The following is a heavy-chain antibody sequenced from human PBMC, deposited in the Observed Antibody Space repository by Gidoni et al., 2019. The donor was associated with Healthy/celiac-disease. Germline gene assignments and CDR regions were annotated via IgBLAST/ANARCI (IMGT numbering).Heavy chain of an antibody. J-gene: IGHJ5*02. CDR2: IYYHGST. CDR3: ARGALMVRGPGDWFDP. CDR1: AGSISSGGYY. D-gene: IGHD3-10*01. V-gene: IGHV4-31*03. Sequence: QVQLQESGPGLVKPSQTLSLTCTVSAGSISSGGYYWSWIRQHPGKGLEWIGYIYYHGSTYYNPTLKSRVTISVDTSKNQFSLKLSSVTAADTAVYYCARGALMVRGPGDWFDPWGQGTLVTVSS.